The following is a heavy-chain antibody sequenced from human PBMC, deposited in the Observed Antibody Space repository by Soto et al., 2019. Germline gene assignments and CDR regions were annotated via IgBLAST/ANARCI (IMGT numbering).Heavy chain of an antibody. J-gene: IGHJ4*01. D-gene: IGHD3-9*01. CDR3: TQDGGSRDWLTVN. V-gene: IGHV3-23*01. CDR1: GFTLTSYA. Sequence: EVQLLESGGDLVQPGGSLRLSCAASGFTLTSYAKSWIRQAPGKGLEWVSAITGGGDNTYYADSVKGRFTISRDNSKNTLYLQMNSLRAEDTAFYYCTQDGGSRDWLTVNWGHGTLVTVFS. CDR2: ITGGGDNT.